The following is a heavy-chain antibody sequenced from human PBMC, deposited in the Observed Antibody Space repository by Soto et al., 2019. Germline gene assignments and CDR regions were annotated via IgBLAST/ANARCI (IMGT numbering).Heavy chain of an antibody. Sequence: SVKVSFKASGGTFSSYAISWLRQAPGQGLEWMGGIIPIFGTANYAQKFQGRVTITADKSTSTAYMELSSLRSEDTAVYYCARDSNRGLRYYDSSGYYYWGQGTLVTVSS. CDR1: GGTFSSYA. J-gene: IGHJ4*02. CDR2: IIPIFGTA. CDR3: ARDSNRGLRYYDSSGYYY. D-gene: IGHD3-22*01. V-gene: IGHV1-69*06.